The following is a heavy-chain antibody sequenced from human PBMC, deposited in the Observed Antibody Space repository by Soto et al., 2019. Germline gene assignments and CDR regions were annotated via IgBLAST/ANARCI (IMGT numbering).Heavy chain of an antibody. V-gene: IGHV3-66*01. Sequence: EVQLVESGGGLVQPGGSLRLSCAASGLTVSNQYMTWVRQAPGKGLEWVSVIHSGGNTFYADSVKGRFTISRDNSKNTLYPQMNSLRPEDTAVYHCARNGRPSLYYDMDVWGKGTTVTVS. CDR3: ARNGRPSLYYDMDV. J-gene: IGHJ6*03. D-gene: IGHD2-8*01. CDR1: GLTVSNQY. CDR2: IHSGGNT.